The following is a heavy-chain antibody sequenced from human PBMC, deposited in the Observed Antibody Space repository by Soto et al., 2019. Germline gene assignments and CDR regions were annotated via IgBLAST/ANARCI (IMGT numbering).Heavy chain of an antibody. D-gene: IGHD2-2*01. Sequence: EVQLVESGGGLVQPGRSLRLSCAASGFTFDDYAMHWVRQAPGKGLEWVSSISGSGRSTYYPDSVKGRFTISRDNSKNTFFLHMNSLRAEDTAVYYCAKEQAHSQADTSSIFDYWGQGTLVTVSS. CDR1: GFTFDDYA. CDR3: AKEQAHSQADTSSIFDY. CDR2: ISGSGRST. V-gene: IGHV3-23*04. J-gene: IGHJ4*02.